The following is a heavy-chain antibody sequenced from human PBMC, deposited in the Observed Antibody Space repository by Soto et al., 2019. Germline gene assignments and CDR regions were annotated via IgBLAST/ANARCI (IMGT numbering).Heavy chain of an antibody. CDR3: VRDSGGDFGDKGAFDI. CDR1: GFTFSSYA. V-gene: IGHV3-30-3*01. Sequence: QVQLVESGGGVVQPGRSLRLSCAASGFTFSSYAMHWVRQAPGKGLEWVAVISYDRSNKYYADSVKSRFTISRDNCKNTLYLRRTSLRAEDTAVYYCVRDSGGDFGDKGAFDIWGQGTMLTVSS. CDR2: ISYDRSNK. D-gene: IGHD3-16*01. J-gene: IGHJ3*02.